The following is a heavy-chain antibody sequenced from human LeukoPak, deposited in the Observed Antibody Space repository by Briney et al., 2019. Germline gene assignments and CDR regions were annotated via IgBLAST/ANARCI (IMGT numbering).Heavy chain of an antibody. CDR3: ASHTRYGSGSYYFDY. D-gene: IGHD3-10*01. CDR1: GFTISSITYY. Sequence: SVTLSFTCTVSGFTISSITYYWGSLRQPPGKLLGWIGSIYYSGRTYFTPSLKSRVTISVDTSKNQFSLKLSSVTAADTAVYYCASHTRYGSGSYYFDYWGQGTLVTVSS. CDR2: IYYSGRT. V-gene: IGHV4-39*01. J-gene: IGHJ4*02.